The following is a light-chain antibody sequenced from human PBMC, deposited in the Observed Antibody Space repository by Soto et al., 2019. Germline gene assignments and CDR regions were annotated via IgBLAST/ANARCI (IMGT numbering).Light chain of an antibody. CDR1: RSNIGGGYD. V-gene: IGLV1-40*01. J-gene: IGLJ3*02. CDR2: GNI. CDR3: QSYDSSLSAWV. Sequence: QSVLTQPPSVSGAPGQTITISCTGSRSNIGGGYDVHWYQQLPGTAPQLLVYGNINRPSRVPDRFSGSKSDTSASLANTGLQAEDEADYYCQSYDSSLSAWVFGGGTKLTVL.